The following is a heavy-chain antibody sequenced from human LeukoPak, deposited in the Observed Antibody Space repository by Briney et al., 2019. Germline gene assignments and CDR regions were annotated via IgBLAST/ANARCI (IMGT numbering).Heavy chain of an antibody. CDR2: INHSGST. V-gene: IGHV4-34*01. Sequence: SETLSLTCTVSGGSISSYYWSWIRRPPGKGLEWIGEINHSGSTNYNPSLKSRVTISVDTSKNQFSLKLSSVTAADTAVYYCASNYYDSSGYHTPFDYWGQGTLATVSS. J-gene: IGHJ4*02. CDR3: ASNYYDSSGYHTPFDY. D-gene: IGHD3-22*01. CDR1: GGSISSYY.